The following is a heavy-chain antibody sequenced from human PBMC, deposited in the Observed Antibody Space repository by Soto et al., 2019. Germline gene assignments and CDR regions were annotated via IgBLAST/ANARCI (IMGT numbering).Heavy chain of an antibody. CDR1: GYSFTSYW. V-gene: IGHV5-51*01. CDR2: IYPGDSDT. CDR3: AGGEMDFWSGYYPHWFDP. Sequence: EVQLVQSGAEVKKPGESLKISCKGSGYSFTSYWIGWVRQMPGKGLEWMGIIYPGDSDTRYSPSFQGQVTISADKSISTGYLQWSSLKASDTAMYYCAGGEMDFWSGYYPHWFDPWGQGTLVTVSS. D-gene: IGHD3-3*01. J-gene: IGHJ5*02.